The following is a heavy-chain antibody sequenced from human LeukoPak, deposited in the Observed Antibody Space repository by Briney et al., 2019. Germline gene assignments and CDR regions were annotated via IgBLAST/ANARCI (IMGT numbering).Heavy chain of an antibody. CDR1: GYIFFRFG. CDR2: ISGDTGNT. Sequence: ASVKVSCKASGYIFFRFGISWVRQAPGQGLEWMGWISGDTGNTNYAQKLQGRVTMTTDTSTSTAYMELRSLRSDDTAVYYCARDDSSLSDYWGQGTLVTVSS. V-gene: IGHV1-18*01. J-gene: IGHJ4*02. D-gene: IGHD6-13*01. CDR3: ARDDSSLSDY.